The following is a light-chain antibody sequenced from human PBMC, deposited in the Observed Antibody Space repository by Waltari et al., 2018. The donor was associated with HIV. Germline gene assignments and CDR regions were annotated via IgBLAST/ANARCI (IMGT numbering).Light chain of an antibody. CDR3: ESADDSGDHWV. V-gene: IGLV3-25*03. J-gene: IGLJ3*02. CDR1: AWPKQL. CDR2: KDD. Sequence: SYELTQPPSVSVSPGQTARITCSGDAWPKQLAYRYQQKAGQAPLMVIYKDDKRPSGIPDRFSGSMSGTTVTLIISGVQPEDEADYYCESADDSGDHWVFGGGTKLSVL.